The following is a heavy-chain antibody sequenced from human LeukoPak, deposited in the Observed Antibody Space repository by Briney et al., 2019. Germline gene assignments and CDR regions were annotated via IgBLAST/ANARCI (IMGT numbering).Heavy chain of an antibody. CDR2: INHSGST. Sequence: SETLSLTCAVYGGSFSGYYWGWIRQPPGKGLEWIGEINHSGSTNYNPSLKSRVTISVDTSKNQFPLKLSSVTAADTAVYYCAGERLLWFGVYGMDVWGQGTTVTVSS. J-gene: IGHJ6*02. V-gene: IGHV4-34*01. CDR3: AGERLLWFGVYGMDV. D-gene: IGHD3-10*01. CDR1: GGSFSGYY.